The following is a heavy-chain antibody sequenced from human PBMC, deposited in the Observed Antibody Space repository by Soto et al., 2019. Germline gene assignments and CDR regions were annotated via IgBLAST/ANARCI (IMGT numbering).Heavy chain of an antibody. CDR2: IYYTGST. Sequence: LSLTCTVSGDSIKHYYWSWIRQPPGKRLEWIGYIYYTGSTTYNPSLESRVTMSVDTSKNQFSLKLSSVNAADTAVYYCAKYRRTEEEGFTLDSWGRGTLVTVSS. J-gene: IGHJ4*02. V-gene: IGHV4-59*01. CDR3: AKYRRTEEEGFTLDS. CDR1: GDSIKHYY. D-gene: IGHD2-2*01.